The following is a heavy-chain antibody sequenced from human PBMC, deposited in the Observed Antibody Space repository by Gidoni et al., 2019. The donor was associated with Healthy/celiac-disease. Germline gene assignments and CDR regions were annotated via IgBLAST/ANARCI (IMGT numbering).Heavy chain of an antibody. D-gene: IGHD5-18*01. CDR2: IKSNTAGGTT. CDR3: TREYTAMAPGY. V-gene: IGHV3-15*07. Sequence: SNDWTNWVRQAPGKGLEWVGRIKSNTAGGTTDSAAPVKGRFAISRDDSKNPLYLQMNSLKTEDTAVYYCTREYTAMAPGYWGQGTLVTVSS. CDR1: SNDW. J-gene: IGHJ4*02.